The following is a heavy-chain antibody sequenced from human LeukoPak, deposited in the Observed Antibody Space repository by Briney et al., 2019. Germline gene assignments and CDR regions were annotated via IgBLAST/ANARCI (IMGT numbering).Heavy chain of an antibody. J-gene: IGHJ4*02. CDR3: AKDRDYSNFVHYFFDY. CDR1: GFPFRGYA. Sequence: GGPRRLSLAGPGFPFRGYALHWFRQPPARGLRWVAFIRYDGTNKYQADSVKGRFTISRDNSKNTLYLQMNSLRAEDTAVYYCAKDRDYSNFVHYFFDYWGQGTLVTVSS. CDR2: IRYDGTNK. V-gene: IGHV3-30*02. D-gene: IGHD4-11*01.